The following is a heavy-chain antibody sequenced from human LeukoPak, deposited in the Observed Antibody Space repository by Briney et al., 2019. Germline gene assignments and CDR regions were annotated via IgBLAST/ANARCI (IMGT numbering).Heavy chain of an antibody. Sequence: ASVKVSCKASGYTFTAYNMHWVRQAPGQGLQWMGWINPDSGGTKYAQEFQGRVTMTRDTSISTVYMELSSLRFDDTAVYYCAYISGSYHFDYWGQGTLVTVSS. V-gene: IGHV1-2*02. CDR1: GYTFTAYN. CDR2: INPDSGGT. CDR3: AYISGSYHFDY. D-gene: IGHD1-26*01. J-gene: IGHJ4*02.